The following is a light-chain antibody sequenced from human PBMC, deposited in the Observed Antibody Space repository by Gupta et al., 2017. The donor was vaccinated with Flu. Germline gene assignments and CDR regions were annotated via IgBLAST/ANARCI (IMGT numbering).Light chain of an antibody. CDR2: EVS. Sequence: SSDIGSYNNVSWYHQHPGKAPKLMIYEVSNRPSGVSNRFSASKSGNTASLTISGLQAEDEADYYCCSYTSDSALYVFGTGTKVTVL. V-gene: IGLV2-14*01. CDR1: SSDIGSYNN. CDR3: CSYTSDSALYV. J-gene: IGLJ1*01.